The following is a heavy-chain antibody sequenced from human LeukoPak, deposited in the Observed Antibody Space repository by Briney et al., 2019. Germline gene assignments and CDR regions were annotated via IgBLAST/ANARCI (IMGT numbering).Heavy chain of an antibody. CDR3: ARVSSSWYVNYYYYMDV. CDR1: GGTFSAYW. V-gene: IGHV3-48*04. D-gene: IGHD6-13*01. J-gene: IGHJ6*03. Sequence: GGSLRLSCAVSGGTFSAYWMAWVRQAPGKGLEWVSYISSSGSTIYYADSVKGRFTISRDNAKNSLYLQMNSLRAEDTAVYYCARVSSSWYVNYYYYMDVWGKGTTVTVSS. CDR2: ISSSGSTI.